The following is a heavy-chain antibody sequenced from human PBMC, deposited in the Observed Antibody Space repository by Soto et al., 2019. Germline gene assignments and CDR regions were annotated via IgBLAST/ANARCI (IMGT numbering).Heavy chain of an antibody. CDR3: ARAYYDFWSGYSIYYYYYYMDV. Sequence: SETLSLTCTVSGGSISSYYWSWIRQPPGKGLEWIGYIYYSGSTNYNPSLKSRVTISVDTSKNQFSLKLSSVTAAETAVYYCARAYYDFWSGYSIYYYYYYMDVWGKGTTVTVSS. CDR1: GGSISSYY. V-gene: IGHV4-59*01. J-gene: IGHJ6*03. CDR2: IYYSGST. D-gene: IGHD3-3*01.